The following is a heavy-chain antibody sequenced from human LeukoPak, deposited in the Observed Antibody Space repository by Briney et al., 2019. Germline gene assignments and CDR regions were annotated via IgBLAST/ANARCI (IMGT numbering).Heavy chain of an antibody. CDR1: GYFIRSGYY. CDR2: INHSGST. V-gene: IGHV4-38-2*02. J-gene: IGHJ4*02. Sequence: SETLSLTCIVSGYFIRSGYYWGWIRQPPGQGLEWIGEINHSGSTNYNPSLKSRVTISVDTSKNQFSLKLSSVTAADTAVYYCAREDCSGGSCYYFDYWGQGTLVTVSS. CDR3: AREDCSGGSCYYFDY. D-gene: IGHD2-15*01.